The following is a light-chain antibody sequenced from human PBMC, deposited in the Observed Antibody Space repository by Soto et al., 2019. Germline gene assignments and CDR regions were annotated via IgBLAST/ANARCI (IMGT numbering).Light chain of an antibody. J-gene: IGKJ1*01. V-gene: IGKV1-5*03. CDR1: QSISSW. Sequence: DIAMTQSPSTLSASVGDRVTITCRASQSISSWLAWYQQKPGKAPKLLIYKASSLESGVPSRFSGSGSGTEFTLTISSLQPDDFASYYCQQYNSYWTFGQGTNVDIK. CDR3: QQYNSYWT. CDR2: KAS.